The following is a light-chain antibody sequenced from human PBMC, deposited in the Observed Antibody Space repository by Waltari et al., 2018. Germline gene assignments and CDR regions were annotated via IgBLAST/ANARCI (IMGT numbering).Light chain of an antibody. CDR2: EDI. J-gene: IGLJ3*02. Sequence: SYELTQPPSVSVSPGQTARITCSGDALPKKYAYWYQQKSGQAPVLVIYEDIKRPTGIPERFSGSSSGTTATLTISGAHVDDEADYYCYSTDFSGRDRVFGGGTKLTIL. CDR1: ALPKKY. V-gene: IGLV3-10*01. CDR3: YSTDFSGRDRV.